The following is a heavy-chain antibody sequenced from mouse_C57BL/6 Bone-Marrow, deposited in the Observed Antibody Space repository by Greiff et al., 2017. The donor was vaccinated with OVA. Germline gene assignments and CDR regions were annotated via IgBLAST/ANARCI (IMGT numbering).Heavy chain of an antibody. Sequence: QVQLQQPGAELVRPGTSVKLSCKASGYTFTSYWMHWVKQRPGQGLEWIGVIDPSDSYTNYNQKFKGKATLTVDTSSSTAYMQLSSLTSEDSAVYYCARSLITTDYWGQGTTLTVSS. CDR1: GYTFTSYW. D-gene: IGHD1-1*01. CDR3: ARSLITTDY. V-gene: IGHV1-59*01. CDR2: IDPSDSYT. J-gene: IGHJ2*01.